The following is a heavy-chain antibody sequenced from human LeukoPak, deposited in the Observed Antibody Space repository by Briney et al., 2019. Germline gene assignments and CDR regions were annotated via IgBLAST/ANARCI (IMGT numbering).Heavy chain of an antibody. V-gene: IGHV4-34*01. Sequence: PSETLSLTCAVYGGSFSGYYWSWIRQPPGKGLEWIGEINHSGSTNYNPSLKSRVTISVDTSKNQFSLKLSSVTAADTAVYYCARHGVAVAVDYWGQGTLVTVSS. CDR2: INHSGST. CDR1: GGSFSGYY. D-gene: IGHD6-19*01. CDR3: ARHGVAVAVDY. J-gene: IGHJ4*02.